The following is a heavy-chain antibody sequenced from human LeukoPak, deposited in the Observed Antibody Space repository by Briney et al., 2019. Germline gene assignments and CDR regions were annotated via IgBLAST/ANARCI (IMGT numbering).Heavy chain of an antibody. CDR2: IIPIFGTA. J-gene: IGHJ4*02. D-gene: IGHD3-10*01. V-gene: IGHV1-69*06. CDR1: GGTFSSYA. CDR3: ARYYIEGRCFDY. Sequence: SVKVSCKASGGTFSSYAISWVRQAPGQGLEWMGGIIPIFGTANYAQKFQGRVTITADKSTSTAYMELSRLRSDDTAMYYCARYYIEGRCFDYWGQGTLVTVSS.